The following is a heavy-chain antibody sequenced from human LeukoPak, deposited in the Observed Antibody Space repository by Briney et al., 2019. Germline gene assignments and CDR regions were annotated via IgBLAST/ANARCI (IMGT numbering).Heavy chain of an antibody. D-gene: IGHD3-3*01. J-gene: IGHJ6*03. CDR3: AARVGLWSGYLHYYYMDV. V-gene: IGHV3-23*01. CDR1: GFTFSSYA. CDR2: ISATGGST. Sequence: GGSLRLSCAASGFTFSSYAMSWVRQAPGKGLEWVSSISATGGSTYYADSVKGRSTISRDNSKNTLYLQMNSLRAEDTAVYYCAARVGLWSGYLHYYYMDVWGKGTTVTVSS.